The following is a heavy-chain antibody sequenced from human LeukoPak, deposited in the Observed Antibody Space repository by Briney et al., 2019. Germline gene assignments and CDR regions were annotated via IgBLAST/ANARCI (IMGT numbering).Heavy chain of an antibody. D-gene: IGHD2-2*01. J-gene: IGHJ4*02. CDR3: ARRGYIHCSSTSCYFDY. Sequence: GESLKIFCKGSGYSFTSYWIGWGRQMPGESLEWMGVIYPGDSDTRYSPSFQGQVTISADKSISTAYLQWSSLKASDTAMYYCARRGYIHCSSTSCYFDYWGQGTLVTVSS. V-gene: IGHV5-51*01. CDR2: IYPGDSDT. CDR1: GYSFTSYW.